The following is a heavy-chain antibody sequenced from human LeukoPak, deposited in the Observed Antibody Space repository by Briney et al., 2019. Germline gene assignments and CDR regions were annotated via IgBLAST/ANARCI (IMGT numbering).Heavy chain of an antibody. CDR2: INPSGGST. Sequence: ASVKVSCKASGYTFTSYYMHWVRQAPGQGLEWMGIINPSGGSTSYAQKFQGRVTMTRDTSTSTAYMELSSLRSEDTAVYYCARSHTRNGFCGGGRCYPAVWWFDPWGQGTLVTVSS. CDR1: GYTFTSYY. CDR3: ARSHTRNGFCGGGRCYPAVWWFDP. J-gene: IGHJ5*02. D-gene: IGHD2-15*01. V-gene: IGHV1-46*01.